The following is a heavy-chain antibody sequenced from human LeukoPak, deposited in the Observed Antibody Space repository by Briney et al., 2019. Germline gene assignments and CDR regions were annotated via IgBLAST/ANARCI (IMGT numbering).Heavy chain of an antibody. J-gene: IGHJ6*03. CDR2: IYYSGST. D-gene: IGHD3-9*01. CDR3: ARGRSLRYFDWPPGYYYYMDV. Sequence: SETLSLTCTVSGGSISSSSYYWGWIRQPPGKGLEWIGSIYYSGSTYYNPSLKSRVTISVDTSKNQFSLKLSSVTAADTAVYYCARGRSLRYFDWPPGYYYYMDVWGKGTTVTVSS. CDR1: GGSISSSSYY. V-gene: IGHV4-39*07.